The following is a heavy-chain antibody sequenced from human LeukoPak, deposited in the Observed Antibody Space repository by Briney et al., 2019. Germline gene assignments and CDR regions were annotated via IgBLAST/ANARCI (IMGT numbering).Heavy chain of an antibody. CDR2: IWYDGSNK. Sequence: GGSLRLSCAASGFTFSSYGMPWVRQAPGKGLEWVAVIWYDGSNKYYADSVKGRFTISRDNSKNTLYLQMNSLRAEDTAVYYCARDLDYYDSSGYSERGDYWGQGTLVTVSS. CDR1: GFTFSSYG. V-gene: IGHV3-33*01. CDR3: ARDLDYYDSSGYSERGDY. J-gene: IGHJ4*02. D-gene: IGHD3-22*01.